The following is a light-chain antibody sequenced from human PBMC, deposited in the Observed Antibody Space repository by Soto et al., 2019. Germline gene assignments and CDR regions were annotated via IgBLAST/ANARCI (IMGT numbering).Light chain of an antibody. V-gene: IGLV1-44*01. CDR1: SSNIGSRA. Sequence: QSVLTQPPSASGTPGQRVTISCSRSSSNIGSRAVNWYHQLPGTAPKLLIYSNDQRPSGVPDRFSGSKSGTSASLAISGLQSEDEADYYCAAWDDSLNGRVFGTGTKVTVL. CDR3: AAWDDSLNGRV. CDR2: SND. J-gene: IGLJ1*01.